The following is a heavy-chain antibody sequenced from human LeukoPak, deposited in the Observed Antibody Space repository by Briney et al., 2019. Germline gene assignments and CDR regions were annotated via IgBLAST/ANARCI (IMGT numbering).Heavy chain of an antibody. D-gene: IGHD2-21*02. Sequence: ASVKVSCKASGYTFTGYYMHWVRQAPGQGLEWMGRINPNSGGTNYAQKFQGRVTMTRDTSVSPAYMELSRLRSDDTAVYYCARATTAAYCGGDCYSGTDYWGQGTLVTVSS. CDR1: GYTFTGYY. CDR2: INPNSGGT. V-gene: IGHV1-2*06. CDR3: ARATTAAYCGGDCYSGTDY. J-gene: IGHJ4*02.